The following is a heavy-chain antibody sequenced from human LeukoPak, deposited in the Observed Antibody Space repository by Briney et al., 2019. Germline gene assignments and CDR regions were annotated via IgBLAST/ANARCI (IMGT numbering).Heavy chain of an antibody. V-gene: IGHV3-48*03. CDR3: ARDRGDYGDYEFDY. CDR2: ISSSGSTI. D-gene: IGHD4-17*01. Sequence: GGSLRLSCAASGFTFSSYEMNWVRQAPGKGLEWVSYISSSGSTIYYADSVKGRFTISRDNAKNSLYLQMNSLRAEDTAVYYCARDRGDYGDYEFDYWGQGTLATVSS. J-gene: IGHJ4*02. CDR1: GFTFSSYE.